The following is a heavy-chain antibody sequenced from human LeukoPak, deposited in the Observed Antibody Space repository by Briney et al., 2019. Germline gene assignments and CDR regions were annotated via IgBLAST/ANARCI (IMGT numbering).Heavy chain of an antibody. V-gene: IGHV4-30-2*01. CDR2: IYHSGST. CDR1: GGSISSGGYS. Sequence: PSETLSLTCAVSGGSISSGGYSWSWIRQPPGKGLEWIGYIYHSGSTYYNPSLKSRVTISVDRSKNQFSLKLSSVTAAGTAVYYCARMPGKYYFDYWGQGTLVTVSS. J-gene: IGHJ4*02. CDR3: ARMPGKYYFDY. D-gene: IGHD2-2*01.